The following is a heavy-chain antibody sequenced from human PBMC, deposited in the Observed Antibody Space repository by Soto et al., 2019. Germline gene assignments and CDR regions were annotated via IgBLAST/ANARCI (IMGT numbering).Heavy chain of an antibody. Sequence: GASVKVSCKASGYTFTSYGISWVRQAPGQELEWMGWISAYNGNTNYAQKLQGRVTMTTDTSTSTAYMELRSLRSDDTAVYYCARARDIVVVPAAYNWFDPWGQGTLVTVSS. J-gene: IGHJ5*02. CDR3: ARARDIVVVPAAYNWFDP. CDR1: GYTFTSYG. V-gene: IGHV1-18*01. CDR2: ISAYNGNT. D-gene: IGHD2-2*01.